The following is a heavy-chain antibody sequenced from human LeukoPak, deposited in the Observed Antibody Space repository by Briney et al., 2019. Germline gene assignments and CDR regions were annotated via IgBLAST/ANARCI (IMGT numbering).Heavy chain of an antibody. D-gene: IGHD6-6*01. V-gene: IGHV3-23*01. CDR2: ISGSGGST. Sequence: AGGSLRLSCAASGFTFSSYAMSWVRQAPGKGLEWVSAISGSGGSTYYADSVKGRFTISRHNSKNTLYLQMNSLRAEDTAVYYCARDGGHEQLGMYYYYGMDVWGQGTAVTVSS. CDR1: GFTFSSYA. J-gene: IGHJ6*02. CDR3: ARDGGHEQLGMYYYYGMDV.